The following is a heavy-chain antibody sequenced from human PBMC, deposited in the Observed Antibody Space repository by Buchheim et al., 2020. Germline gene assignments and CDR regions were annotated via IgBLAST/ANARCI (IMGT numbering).Heavy chain of an antibody. J-gene: IGHJ5*02. Sequence: EVQLLESGGGLVQPGGSLRLSCAASGFTFSNYAMNWVRQAPGKGLEWVSAIGYSGDSTYYADSVKGRFTISRDNSKNTLFLQMNSQRAEDAAVYYCAKESGNNNWYVWFDPWGQGTL. CDR3: AKESGNNNWYVWFDP. D-gene: IGHD1-1*01. CDR2: IGYSGDST. CDR1: GFTFSNYA. V-gene: IGHV3-23*01.